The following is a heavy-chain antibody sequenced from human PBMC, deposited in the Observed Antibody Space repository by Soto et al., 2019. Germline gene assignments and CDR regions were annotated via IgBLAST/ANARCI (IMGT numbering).Heavy chain of an antibody. J-gene: IGHJ6*02. D-gene: IGHD2-2*01. CDR3: ARLGGYCSGTNCYVYYGMDV. Sequence: SETLSLTCSVSGGSFTSDNYYWGWIRQPPGEGLEWLGSMYYTGSFLYNPSLKGRVAISVDTSKCRFSLRLTSVTAADTALYYCARLGGYCSGTNCYVYYGMDVWGQGTTIT. CDR2: MYYTGSF. CDR1: GGSFTSDNYY. V-gene: IGHV4-39*01.